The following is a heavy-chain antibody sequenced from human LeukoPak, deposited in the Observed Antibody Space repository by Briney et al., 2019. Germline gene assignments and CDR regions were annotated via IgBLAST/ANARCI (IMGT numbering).Heavy chain of an antibody. CDR1: GFTFSSYA. J-gene: IGHJ4*02. V-gene: IGHV3-23*01. D-gene: IGHD3-9*01. Sequence: GGSLRLSCAASGFTFSSYAMSWVRQAPGKGLEWVSAISGSGGSTYYADSVKGRFTISRDNSKNTLYLQMNSLRAEDTAVYYCAKDQNLILYYDILTGCFDYWGQGTLVTVSS. CDR2: ISGSGGST. CDR3: AKDQNLILYYDILTGCFDY.